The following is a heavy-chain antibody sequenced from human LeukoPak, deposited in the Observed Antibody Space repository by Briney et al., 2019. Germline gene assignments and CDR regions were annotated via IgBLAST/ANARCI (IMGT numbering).Heavy chain of an antibody. D-gene: IGHD3-22*01. CDR1: GGTFSSYA. Sequence: SVKVSCKASGGTFSSYAISWVRQAPGQGLEWMGRIIPIFGTANYAQKCQGRVTITTDESTSTAYMELSSLRSEDTAVYYCARDVVGYDSSGYYYRYWGQGTLVTVSS. CDR3: ARDVVGYDSSGYYYRY. J-gene: IGHJ4*02. CDR2: IIPIFGTA. V-gene: IGHV1-69*05.